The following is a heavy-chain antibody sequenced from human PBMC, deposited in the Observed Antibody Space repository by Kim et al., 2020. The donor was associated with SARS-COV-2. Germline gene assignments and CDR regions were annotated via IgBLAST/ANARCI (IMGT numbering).Heavy chain of an antibody. J-gene: IGHJ6*02. CDR2: ISAYNGNT. D-gene: IGHD3-3*01. Sequence: ASVKVSCKASGYTFTSYGISWVRQAPGQGLEWMGWISAYNGNTNYAQNLQGRVTMTTDTSTSTAYMELRSLRSDDTAVYYCARDGPRDYYDFWSADPRSYGMDVWGQGTTVTVSS. V-gene: IGHV1-18*01. CDR3: ARDGPRDYYDFWSADPRSYGMDV. CDR1: GYTFTSYG.